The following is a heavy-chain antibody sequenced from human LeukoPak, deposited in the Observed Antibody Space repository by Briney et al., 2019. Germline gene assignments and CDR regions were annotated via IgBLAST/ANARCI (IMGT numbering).Heavy chain of an antibody. D-gene: IGHD5-24*01. CDR2: INPNSGGT. CDR3: ARVPIGMGSFDY. V-gene: IGHV1-2*02. J-gene: IGHJ4*02. CDR1: GYTFIDYY. Sequence: ASVKVSCKASGYTFIDYYIHWVRQAPGQGLEWMGWINPNSGGTNYAQKFQGRVTMTRDTSISTAYMELSRLRSDDTAVYYCARVPIGMGSFDYWGQGTLVTVSS.